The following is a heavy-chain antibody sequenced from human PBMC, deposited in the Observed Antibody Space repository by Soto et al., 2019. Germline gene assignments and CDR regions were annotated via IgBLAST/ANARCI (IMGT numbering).Heavy chain of an antibody. CDR3: TRHMSPNIAVAGT. J-gene: IGHJ4*02. CDR1: GFTFGSYA. Sequence: GSLRLSCSASGFTFGSYAMHWVRQAPGKGLEYVSAISSSGDNTYYPDSVKGRFTISRDNSKNTLYLQMSSLRVEDTAVYYCTRHMSPNIAVAGTWGQGTHVTVSS. V-gene: IGHV3-64D*08. CDR2: ISSSGDNT. D-gene: IGHD6-19*01.